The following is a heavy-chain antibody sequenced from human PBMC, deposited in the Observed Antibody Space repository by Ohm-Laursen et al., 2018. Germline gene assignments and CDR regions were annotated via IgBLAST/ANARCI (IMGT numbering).Heavy chain of an antibody. CDR1: GYTLTELS. D-gene: IGHD6-13*01. CDR2: FDPEDGQT. CDR3: ARVQSLGRSAAAGIGY. V-gene: IGHV1-24*01. Sequence: ASVKVSCKVSGYTLTELSMHWVRQAPGKGLEWKGGFDPEDGQTIYAQKFQGRVTMTEDTSTDTAYMELSSLRSDDTAVYYCARVQSLGRSAAAGIGYWGQGTLVTVSS. J-gene: IGHJ4*02.